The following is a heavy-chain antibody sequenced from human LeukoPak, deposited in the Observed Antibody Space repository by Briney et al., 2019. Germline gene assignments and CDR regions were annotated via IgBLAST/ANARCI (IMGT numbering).Heavy chain of an antibody. CDR1: GYTFTSYY. D-gene: IGHD2-2*01. Sequence: ASVNVSCKASGYTFTSYYMHWVQQAPGQGREWMGIINPSGGSTSYAQKFQGRGTMTRDTSTSTVYMELSSLRSEDTAVYYCARDSTMTDGMDVWGKGTTVTVSS. CDR2: INPSGGST. CDR3: ARDSTMTDGMDV. V-gene: IGHV1-46*01. J-gene: IGHJ6*04.